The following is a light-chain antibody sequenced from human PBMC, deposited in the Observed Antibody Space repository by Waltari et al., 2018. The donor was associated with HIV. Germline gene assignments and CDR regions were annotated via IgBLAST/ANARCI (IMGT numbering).Light chain of an antibody. J-gene: IGLJ1*01. CDR3: AAWDDSPYV. CDR1: SSNLGSNY. Sequence: QSVLTQSPPASGTPGQRVTISCSGSSSNLGSNYVYWYQQLPGTAPKLLIYRNKQRPSGVPDRFSGSKSGTSASLAINGLRSEDEADYYCAAWDDSPYVFGTGTKVTVL. V-gene: IGLV1-47*01. CDR2: RNK.